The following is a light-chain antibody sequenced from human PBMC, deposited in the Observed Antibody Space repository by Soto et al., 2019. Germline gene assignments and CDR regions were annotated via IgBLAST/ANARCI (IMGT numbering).Light chain of an antibody. CDR2: ENN. CDR1: ASNIGRDP. CDR3: AGWDGSPKGFV. V-gene: IGLV1-44*01. J-gene: IGLJ1*01. Sequence: QSVLTQPPSASGAPGRRATISCSGSASNIGRDPLNWYQQVPGTAPKLLIYENNHRPPGVPDRFSGSKSGTSASLVISGLQSEDEAEYFCAGWDGSPKGFVFGTGTKLTVL.